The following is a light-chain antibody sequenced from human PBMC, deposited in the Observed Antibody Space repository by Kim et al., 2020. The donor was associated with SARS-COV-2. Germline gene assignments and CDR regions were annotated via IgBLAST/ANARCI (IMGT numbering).Light chain of an antibody. CDR3: AAWDDSLSAYV. CDR1: SSNIGPPS. Sequence: LPTPRHGSSSNIGPPSVYCYQHQLLPGTAPKLLIYSNNQRPSGVPDRFSGSKSGTSASLAISGLRSEDEADYYCAAWDDSLSAYVFGTGTKVTVL. J-gene: IGLJ1*01. CDR2: SNN. V-gene: IGLV1-47*01.